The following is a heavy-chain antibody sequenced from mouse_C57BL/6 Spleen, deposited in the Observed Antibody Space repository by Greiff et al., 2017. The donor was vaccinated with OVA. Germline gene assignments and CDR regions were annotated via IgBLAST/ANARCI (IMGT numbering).Heavy chain of an antibody. CDR2: INYDGSST. CDR1: GFTFSDYY. J-gene: IGHJ1*03. D-gene: IGHD3-3*01. CDR3: ARRARGWYFDV. V-gene: IGHV5-16*01. Sequence: EVKLVESEGGLVQPGSSMKLSCPASGFTFSDYYLAWVRQVPEKGLEWVANINYDGSSTYYLDSLKSRFIISRDNAKNILYLQMSSLKSEDTATYYCARRARGWYFDVWGTGTTVTVSS.